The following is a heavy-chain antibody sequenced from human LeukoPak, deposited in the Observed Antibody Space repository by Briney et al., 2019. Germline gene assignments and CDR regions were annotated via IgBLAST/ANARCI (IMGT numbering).Heavy chain of an antibody. V-gene: IGHV3-23*01. CDR2: VSGSGGST. J-gene: IGHJ4*02. CDR1: GITLSSYA. Sequence: GGSLRLSCAASGITLSSYAMSWVRQAPGKGLEWVSAVSGSGGSTYYADSLKGRFTISRDNSKNTLYPQMNSLRAEDTAVYYCAKGHGEGYCSSTSCYTPFDYWGQGTLVTVSS. CDR3: AKGHGEGYCSSTSCYTPFDY. D-gene: IGHD2-2*02.